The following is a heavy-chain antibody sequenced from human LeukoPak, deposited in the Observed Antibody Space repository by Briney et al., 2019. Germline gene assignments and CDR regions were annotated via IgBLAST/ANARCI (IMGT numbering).Heavy chain of an antibody. D-gene: IGHD5-18*01. J-gene: IGHJ3*02. CDR2: IYYSGST. CDR3: ARVGYTAMVKSFDI. Sequence: ASETLSLTCTVSGGSISSYYWSWIRQPPGKGLEGIGYIYYSGSTNYNPSLKSRVTISVATSKNQSSLKLSSVTAADTAVYHCARVGYTAMVKSFDIWGQGTMVTVSS. V-gene: IGHV4-59*01. CDR1: GGSISSYY.